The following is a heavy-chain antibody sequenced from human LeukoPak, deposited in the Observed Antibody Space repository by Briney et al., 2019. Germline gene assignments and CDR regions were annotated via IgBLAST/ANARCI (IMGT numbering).Heavy chain of an antibody. CDR1: GFTFSSYS. D-gene: IGHD5-18*01. V-gene: IGHV3-21*01. Sequence: GGSLRLSCAASGFTFSSYSMNWVRQAPGKGLEWVSSISSSSSYIYYADSVKGRFTISRDSAKNSLYLQMNSLRAEDTAVYYCAGALEGYSYGTTFDYWGQGTLVTVSS. J-gene: IGHJ4*02. CDR2: ISSSSSYI. CDR3: AGALEGYSYGTTFDY.